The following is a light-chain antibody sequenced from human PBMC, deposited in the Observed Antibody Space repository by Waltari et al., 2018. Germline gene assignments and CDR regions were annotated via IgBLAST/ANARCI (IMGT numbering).Light chain of an antibody. CDR3: QHLNSSPPL. Sequence: IQLTQSPSSLSASVGDRVTITCRVSQGISYFLAWYQQKPGKAPKVLIYAASTLQSGVPARFSGSGSGTDFTLAISSLQPEDFATYYCQHLNSSPPLFGGGTKVEIK. CDR2: AAS. V-gene: IGKV1-9*01. CDR1: QGISYF. J-gene: IGKJ4*02.